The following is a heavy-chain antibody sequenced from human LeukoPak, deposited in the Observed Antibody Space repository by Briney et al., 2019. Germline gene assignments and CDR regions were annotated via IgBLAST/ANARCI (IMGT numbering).Heavy chain of an antibody. J-gene: IGHJ4*02. V-gene: IGHV3-48*01. CDR3: ARRGDYVDS. Sequence: GGSLRLSCAASGFTFRSSEMNWVRQAPGKGLEWVSYISSSSSTIYYADSVKGRFTTSRDNAKNSLYLQMNSLRVEDTAVYYCARRGDYVDSWGQGTLVTVSS. CDR1: GFTFRSSE. CDR2: ISSSSSTI.